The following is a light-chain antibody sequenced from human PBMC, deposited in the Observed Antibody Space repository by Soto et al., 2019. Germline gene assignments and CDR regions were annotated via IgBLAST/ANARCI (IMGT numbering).Light chain of an antibody. Sequence: QSALTQPVSVSGSPGQSITISCTGTSSDVGAYNYVSWYQQHPGKAPKLMIFEVNNRPSGVSNRFPGSKSGNTASLAISGLQAEDESDYYCSSYTSSSTLVFGGGTQLTVL. CDR3: SSYTSSSTLV. J-gene: IGLJ2*01. CDR1: SSDVGAYNY. V-gene: IGLV2-14*01. CDR2: EVN.